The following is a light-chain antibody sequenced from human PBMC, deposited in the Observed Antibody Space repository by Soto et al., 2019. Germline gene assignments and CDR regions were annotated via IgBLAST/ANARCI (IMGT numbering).Light chain of an antibody. CDR2: RAS. CDR1: QSVSSND. Sequence: EIVLTQSPGTLSLSPGERATLSCRASQSVSSNDLAWYQQKPGQAPKVLIYRASSRATGIPDRFSGSGSGTDFTLTISSLEPEDFAVYYCQQRSNWFLTFGGGTKVEIK. CDR3: QQRSNWFLT. V-gene: IGKV3D-20*02. J-gene: IGKJ4*01.